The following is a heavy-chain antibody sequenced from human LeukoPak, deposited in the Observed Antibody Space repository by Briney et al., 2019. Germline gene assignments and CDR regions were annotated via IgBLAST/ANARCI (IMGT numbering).Heavy chain of an antibody. CDR3: ARLCGGDCYSAYDY. CDR2: INAGNGNT. V-gene: IGHV1-3*01. D-gene: IGHD2-21*02. CDR1: GFTFSTYW. Sequence: GGSLRLSCAVSGFTFSTYWMSWVRQAPGQRLEWMGWINAGNGNTKYSQKVQGRATITRDTSASTAYMELSSLRSEGTAVYYCARLCGGDCYSAYDYWGQGTLVTVSS. J-gene: IGHJ4*02.